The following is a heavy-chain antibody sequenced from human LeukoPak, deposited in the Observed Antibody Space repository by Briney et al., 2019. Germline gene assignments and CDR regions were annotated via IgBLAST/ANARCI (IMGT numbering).Heavy chain of an antibody. CDR2: IIPIFGTA. V-gene: IGHV1-69*06. CDR3: ASDGQLVPSNAFDI. Sequence: ASVKVSCKASGGTFNSYAISWVRQAPGQGLEWMGGIIPIFGTANYAQKFQGRVTITADKSTSTAHMELSSLRSEDTAVYYCASDGQLVPSNAFDIWGQGTMVTVSS. J-gene: IGHJ3*02. CDR1: GGTFNSYA. D-gene: IGHD6-13*01.